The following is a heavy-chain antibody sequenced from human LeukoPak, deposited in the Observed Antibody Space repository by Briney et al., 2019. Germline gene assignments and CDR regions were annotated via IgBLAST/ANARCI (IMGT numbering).Heavy chain of an antibody. J-gene: IGHJ5*02. D-gene: IGHD2-2*01. V-gene: IGHV4-59*01. CDR1: GGSISSYY. CDR3: ARVVPAALTRFDP. CDR2: IYYSGST. Sequence: SETLSLTCTVCGGSISSYYWSWIRQPPGKGLECIGYIYYSGSTNYNPSLKSRVTISVDTSKNQFSLKLSSVTAADTAVYYCARVVPAALTRFDPWGQGTLVTVSS.